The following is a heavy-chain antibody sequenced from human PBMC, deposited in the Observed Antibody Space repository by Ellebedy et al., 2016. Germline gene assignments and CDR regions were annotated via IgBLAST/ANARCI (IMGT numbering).Heavy chain of an antibody. V-gene: IGHV3-11*06. Sequence: GGSLRLSXEASGFAFSDHFMTWIRQAPGKGLEWVSDLSEVSSWIRYADSVKGRFTISRDNSKNTLYLQMNSLRAEDTAVYYCARGSRTGTLTGVDSWGQGTLVTVST. CDR3: ARGSRTGTLTGVDS. CDR2: SEVSSWI. J-gene: IGHJ4*02. CDR1: GFAFSDHF. D-gene: IGHD1-1*01.